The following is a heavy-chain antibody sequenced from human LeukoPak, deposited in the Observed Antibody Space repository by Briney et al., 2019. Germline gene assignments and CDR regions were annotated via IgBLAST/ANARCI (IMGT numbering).Heavy chain of an antibody. J-gene: IGHJ4*02. CDR1: GFTFSDYY. CDR3: ANHLEMATIYASFDY. Sequence: GGSLRLSCAASGFTFSDYYMSWIRQAPGKGLEWVSYISSSGSTIYYADSVKGRFTISRDNAKNSLYLQMNSLRAEDTAVYYCANHLEMATIYASFDYWGQGTLVTVSS. D-gene: IGHD5-24*01. V-gene: IGHV3-11*01. CDR2: ISSSGSTI.